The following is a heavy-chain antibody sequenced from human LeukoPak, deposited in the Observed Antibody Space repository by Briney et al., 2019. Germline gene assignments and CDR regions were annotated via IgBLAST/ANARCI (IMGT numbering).Heavy chain of an antibody. CDR1: GGSFSGYY. Sequence: SETLSLTCAVYGGSFSGYYWSWIRQPPGKGLEWIGEINHSGSTNYNPSLKSRVTISVDTSKNQFSLKLSSVTAADTAVYYCAGGKDYYGSVLDYWGQGTLVTVSS. D-gene: IGHD3-10*01. J-gene: IGHJ4*02. CDR3: AGGKDYYGSVLDY. V-gene: IGHV4-34*01. CDR2: INHSGST.